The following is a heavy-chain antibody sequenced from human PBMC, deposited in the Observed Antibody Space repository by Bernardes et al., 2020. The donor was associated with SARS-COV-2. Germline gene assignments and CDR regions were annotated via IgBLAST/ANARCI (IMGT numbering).Heavy chain of an antibody. CDR3: ARDEYRYYDFWSEKKYYMDV. J-gene: IGHJ6*03. V-gene: IGHV3-48*04. CDR1: GFTFSSYS. CDR2: ISSSSSTI. D-gene: IGHD3-3*01. Sequence: GSLRLSCAASGFTFSSYSMNWVRQAPGKGLEWVSYISSSSSTIYYADSVKGRFTISRDNAKNSLYLQMNSLRAEDTAVYYCARDEYRYYDFWSEKKYYMDVWGKGTTVTVSS.